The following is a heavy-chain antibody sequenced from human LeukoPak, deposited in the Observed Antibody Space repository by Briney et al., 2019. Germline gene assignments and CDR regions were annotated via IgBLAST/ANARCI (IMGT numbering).Heavy chain of an antibody. V-gene: IGHV1-69*06. CDR3: AASYYYGSGSSIWFDP. CDR2: IIPIIGTA. Sequence: SVKVSCKASGGTFSRYAISWVRQAPGQGLEWMGGIIPIIGTANYAQKFQGRVTITADKSTSTAYMELSSLRSEDTAVYYCAASYYYGSGSSIWFDPWGRGTLVTVSS. J-gene: IGHJ5*02. CDR1: GGTFSRYA. D-gene: IGHD3-10*01.